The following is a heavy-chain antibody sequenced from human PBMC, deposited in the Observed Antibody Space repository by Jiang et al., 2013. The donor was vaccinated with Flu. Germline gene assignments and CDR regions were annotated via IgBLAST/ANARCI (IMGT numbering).Heavy chain of an antibody. CDR2: IYYSGST. CDR3: ASTSSITSSLRVDY. D-gene: IGHD2-2*01. CDR1: GGSISRSSYY. V-gene: IGHV4-39*01. J-gene: IGHJ4*02. Sequence: GPGLVKPSETLSLTCTVSGGSISRSSYYWGWIRQPPGKGLEWIGSIYYSGSTYYNPSLKSRVTISVDTSKNQFSLKLSSVTAADTAVYYCASTSSITSSLRVDYWGQGTLVTVSS.